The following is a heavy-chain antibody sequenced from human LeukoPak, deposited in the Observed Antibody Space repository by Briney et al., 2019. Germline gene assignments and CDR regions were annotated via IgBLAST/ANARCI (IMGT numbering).Heavy chain of an antibody. CDR2: ISSTSSYI. D-gene: IGHD3-22*01. Sequence: GASVKVSCKASGYTFTGYYMHWVRQAPGKGLEWVSSISSTSSYIYYADSVKGRFTISRDNSKNSLYLQMNSLRAEDTAVYYCVCYYYDSSGCYFEYWGQGTLVTVSS. CDR3: VCYYYDSSGCYFEY. J-gene: IGHJ4*02. V-gene: IGHV3-21*01. CDR1: GYTFTGYY.